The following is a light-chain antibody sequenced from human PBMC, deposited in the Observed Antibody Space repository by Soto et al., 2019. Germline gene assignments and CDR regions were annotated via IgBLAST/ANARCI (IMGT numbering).Light chain of an antibody. J-gene: IGLJ2*01. V-gene: IGLV2-23*01. CDR2: EGS. Sequence: QSVLTQPASVSGSPGQSITISCTRTNNNVGSFNLVSWYQQHPGKAPKLLIYEGSERPSGVSNRFSGSKSGNTASLTISGLQAEDEADYYCCSYAGSRTWVLFGGGTQLTVL. CDR3: CSYAGSRTWVL. CDR1: NNNVGSFNL.